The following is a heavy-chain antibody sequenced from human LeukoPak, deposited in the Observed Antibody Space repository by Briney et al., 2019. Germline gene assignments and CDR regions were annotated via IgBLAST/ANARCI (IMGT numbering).Heavy chain of an antibody. D-gene: IGHD4-11*01. CDR3: AKDFIVTTAYYFHY. CDR2: IRYDGSNK. Sequence: GESLRLSCAAPGFTFSNYGMHWVRQAPGKGLEWVAFIRYDGSNKYYADSVKGRFTISRDNSKNTLYLQMNSLRAEDTAVYYCAKDFIVTTAYYFHYWVQGILVTVSS. CDR1: GFTFSNYG. J-gene: IGHJ4*02. V-gene: IGHV3-30*02.